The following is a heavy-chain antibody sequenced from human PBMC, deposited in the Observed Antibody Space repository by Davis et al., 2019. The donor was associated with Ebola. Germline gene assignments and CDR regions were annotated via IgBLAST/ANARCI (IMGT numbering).Heavy chain of an antibody. CDR3: ARGLDYTAIAGSDY. CDR2: ISSDSDYI. Sequence: GESLKISCAASGFTFSTYSMSWVRQAPGKGLEWVSSISSDSDYIYYADSAKGRFTISRDNAKNSLYLQMNSLRAEDTAVYYCARGLDYTAIAGSDYWGQGTLVTVSS. V-gene: IGHV3-21*01. CDR1: GFTFSTYS. D-gene: IGHD5-18*01. J-gene: IGHJ4*02.